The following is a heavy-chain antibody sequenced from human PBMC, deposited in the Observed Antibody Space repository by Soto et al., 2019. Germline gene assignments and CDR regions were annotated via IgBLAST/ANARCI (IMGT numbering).Heavy chain of an antibody. Sequence: GASVKVSCKASGYTFTSYGISWVRQAPGQGLEWMGWTTTYNGNTNYAQKFQGRVTMTTDTSTSTAYVELRSLRSDDTVVYFCATDRSPSAYSGQGSLVPVSS. J-gene: IGHJ4*02. D-gene: IGHD2-15*01. CDR1: GYTFTSYG. V-gene: IGHV1-18*01. CDR3: ATDRSPSAY. CDR2: TTTYNGNT.